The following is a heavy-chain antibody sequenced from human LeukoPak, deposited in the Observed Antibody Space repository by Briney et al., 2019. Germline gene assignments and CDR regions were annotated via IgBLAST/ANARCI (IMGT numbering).Heavy chain of an antibody. Sequence: GGSLRLSCAASGFTFSSYGMHWVRQAPGKGLEWVAVIWYDGSNKYYADSVEGRFTISRDNSKNTLYLQMNSLRAEDTAVYYCARQYYYDSSGYYSPINHFDYWGQGTLATVSS. V-gene: IGHV3-33*01. D-gene: IGHD3-22*01. J-gene: IGHJ4*02. CDR1: GFTFSSYG. CDR2: IWYDGSNK. CDR3: ARQYYYDSSGYYSPINHFDY.